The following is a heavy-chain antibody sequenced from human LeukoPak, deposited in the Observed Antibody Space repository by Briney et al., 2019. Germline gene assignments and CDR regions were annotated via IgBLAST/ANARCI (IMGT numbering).Heavy chain of an antibody. D-gene: IGHD2-15*01. J-gene: IGHJ4*02. CDR2: INPSGGTT. V-gene: IGHV1-46*01. CDR1: GYTFTSYH. CDR3: ARDGVRYCSGGSCYRIDY. Sequence: ASVKVSCKASGYTFTSYHMHWVRQAPGQGLEWMGIINPSGGTTNYAQKFRGRVTMTTDTSTSTAYMELRSLRSDDTAVYYCARDGVRYCSGGSCYRIDYWGQGTLVTVSS.